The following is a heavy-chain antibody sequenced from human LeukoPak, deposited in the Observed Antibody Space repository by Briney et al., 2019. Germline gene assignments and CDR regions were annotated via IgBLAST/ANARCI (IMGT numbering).Heavy chain of an antibody. J-gene: IGHJ4*02. CDR2: ITSSSSSTI. V-gene: IGHV3-48*01. Sequence: GGSLRPSCAASGFTFSTYTMNWVRQAPGKGLEWVSYITSSSSSTIYYADSVKGRFTISRDNAKNSLYLQMNSLRAEDTAVYYCARDERGSGDLWGQGTLVTVSS. CDR1: GFTFSTYT. CDR3: ARDERGSGDL. D-gene: IGHD3-22*01.